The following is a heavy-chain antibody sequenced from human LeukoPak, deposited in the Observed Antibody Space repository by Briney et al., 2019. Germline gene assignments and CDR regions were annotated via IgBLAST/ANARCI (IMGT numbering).Heavy chain of an antibody. D-gene: IGHD2-2*03. CDR1: GYTFTDYY. CDR3: ARHGYCGNPRCYPDYYYIDV. Sequence: ASVKVSCKASGYTFTDYYVHWVRQAPGEGLEWMGWISPNRGGTNYAQKFQGRVTMTRDTSITTAYMELSGLRSDDTAVYYCARHGYCGNPRCYPDYYYIDVWGKGTKVTVSS. CDR2: ISPNRGGT. V-gene: IGHV1-2*02. J-gene: IGHJ6*03.